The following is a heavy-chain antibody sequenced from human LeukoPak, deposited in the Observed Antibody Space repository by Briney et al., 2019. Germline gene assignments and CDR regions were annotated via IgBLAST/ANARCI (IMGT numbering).Heavy chain of an antibody. CDR1: GFTFSSYG. CDR3: AKGPGYSYGTYYFDY. CDR2: ISYDGSNK. V-gene: IGHV3-30*18. J-gene: IGHJ4*02. D-gene: IGHD5-18*01. Sequence: GGSLRLSCAASGFTFSSYGMHWVRQAPGKGLEWVAVISYDGSNKYYADSVKGRFTISRDNSKNTLYLQMNSLRAEDTAVYYCAKGPGYSYGTYYFDYWGQGTLVTVSS.